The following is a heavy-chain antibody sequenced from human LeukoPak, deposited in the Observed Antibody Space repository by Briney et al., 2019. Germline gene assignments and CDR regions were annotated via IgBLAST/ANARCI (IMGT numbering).Heavy chain of an antibody. V-gene: IGHV4-38-2*02. CDR3: ATTYDILSGSAMGDY. J-gene: IGHJ4*02. D-gene: IGHD3-10*01. CDR2: IYHNGNT. Sequence: PSETLSLTCTVSGYSISSAYYWGWIRQPPGKGLECIGSIYHNGNTYYNPSLKSRVTISVDTSKNQFSLRLTSVTAADTAVYYCATTYDILSGSAMGDYWGQGTLVTVSS. CDR1: GYSISSAYY.